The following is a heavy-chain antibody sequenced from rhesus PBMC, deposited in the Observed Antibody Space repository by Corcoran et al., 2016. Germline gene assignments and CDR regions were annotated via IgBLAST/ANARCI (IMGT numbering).Heavy chain of an antibody. D-gene: IGHD2-15*01. Sequence: EVQLVQSGAEVKKPGASVKIPCKASGYTFTDHYLKWVGQGPGKGLEWMGLVDPEDEEAASAPNFQHIVTNTAVMSTSTPDRELGSLRAEDTAVYYCARDAPPGPFDLWGPGTPITIST. V-gene: IGHV1-111*02. CDR2: VDPEDEEA. CDR1: GYTFTDHY. CDR3: ARDAPPGPFDL. J-gene: IGHJ2*01.